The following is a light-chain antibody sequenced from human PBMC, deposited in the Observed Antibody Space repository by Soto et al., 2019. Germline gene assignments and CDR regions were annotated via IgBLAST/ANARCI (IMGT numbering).Light chain of an antibody. CDR3: CSYAGSFTWV. V-gene: IGLV2-23*02. J-gene: IGLJ3*02. Sequence: QSALTQPASVSGSPGQSITISRTGASSDVESDNVVSWYQQHPGKAPKLMIYEVTKRPSGISNRFSGSKSANTASLTISGLQAEDEADYYCCSYAGSFTWVFGGGTKLTVL. CDR2: EVT. CDR1: SSDVESDNV.